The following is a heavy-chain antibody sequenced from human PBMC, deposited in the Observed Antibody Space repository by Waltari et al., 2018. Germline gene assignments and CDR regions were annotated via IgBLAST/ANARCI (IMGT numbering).Heavy chain of an antibody. D-gene: IGHD2-2*01. CDR3: ARAVRNQLLSDP. CDR2: MNPISGNT. J-gene: IGHJ5*02. CDR1: GYSFTTYD. Sequence: QVQLVQSGAEVKKPGASVKVSCRASGYSFTTYDITWARLAPGQGLEWMGWMNPISGNTTSAPKFQGRVSMTGDPSINTAYMELSSLTFDDTAVYYCARAVRNQLLSDPWGQGTLVVVSS. V-gene: IGHV1-8*02.